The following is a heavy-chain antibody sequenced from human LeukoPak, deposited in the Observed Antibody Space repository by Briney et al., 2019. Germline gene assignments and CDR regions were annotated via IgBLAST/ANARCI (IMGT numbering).Heavy chain of an antibody. CDR3: AKVCLLPYYFDY. CDR1: GFTFSSYA. J-gene: IGHJ4*02. V-gene: IGHV3-30-3*01. D-gene: IGHD2-15*01. Sequence: GGSLRLSCAASGFTFSSYAMHWVRQAPGKGLEWVAVISYDGSNKYYADSVKGRFTISRDNSKNTLYLQMNSLRAEDTAVYYCAKVCLLPYYFDYWGQGTLVTVSS. CDR2: ISYDGSNK.